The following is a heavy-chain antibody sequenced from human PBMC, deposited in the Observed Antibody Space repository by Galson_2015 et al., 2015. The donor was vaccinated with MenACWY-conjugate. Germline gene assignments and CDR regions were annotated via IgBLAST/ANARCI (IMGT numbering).Heavy chain of an antibody. Sequence: SETLSLTCIVSGDSISRHYWSWIRQPPGKGLEWIGFFLNSGSADYSPTNYNPSLKSRVTISADTSKNQFSLELRSVTAADTAVYSCARVVAMVRGVITPPFFDSWGQGTLVTVSS. CDR2: FLNSGSADYSPT. D-gene: IGHD3-10*01. CDR1: GDSISRHY. J-gene: IGHJ4*02. V-gene: IGHV4-59*11. CDR3: ARVVAMVRGVITPPFFDS.